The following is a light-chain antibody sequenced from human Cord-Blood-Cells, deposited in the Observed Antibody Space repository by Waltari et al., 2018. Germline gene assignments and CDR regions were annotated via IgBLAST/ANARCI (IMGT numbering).Light chain of an antibody. CDR1: QSISSY. CDR2: AAS. Sequence: DIQMTQSPSSLSASVGDRVTITCRASQSISSYLNWYQQKPGKAPKLLIYAASSLQSGAPSRFSGMGSGTDFTLTISSLQPEDFATYYCQQSYSTPLTFGGGTKVEIK. CDR3: QQSYSTPLT. J-gene: IGKJ4*01. V-gene: IGKV1-39*01.